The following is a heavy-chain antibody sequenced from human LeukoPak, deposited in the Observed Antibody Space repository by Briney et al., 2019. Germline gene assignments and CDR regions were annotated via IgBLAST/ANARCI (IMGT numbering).Heavy chain of an antibody. V-gene: IGHV3-15*01. D-gene: IGHD1-1*01. Sequence: GGSLRLSCVAPGFTFKDAWINWVRQAPGEWPESVGRIKRKSDGETRDYAAPAKDRFIISRDDSKNTLYLQMNSLKTEDTGVYYCTTGYDRTWHDGYWGQGTLVTVSS. CDR3: TTGYDRTWHDGY. CDR1: GFTFKDAW. CDR2: IKRKSDGETR. J-gene: IGHJ4*02.